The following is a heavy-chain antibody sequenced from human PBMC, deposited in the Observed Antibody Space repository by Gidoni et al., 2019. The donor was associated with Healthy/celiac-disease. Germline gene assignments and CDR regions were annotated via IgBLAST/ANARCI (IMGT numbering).Heavy chain of an antibody. Sequence: GFTFSDYYMSWIRQAPGKGLEWVSYISSSSSYTNYADSVKGRFTISRDNAKNPLYLQMNSLRAEDKAVYYCARDRTEGGTRWFDPWGQGTLVTVSS. CDR2: ISSSSSYT. V-gene: IGHV3-11*06. J-gene: IGHJ5*02. CDR3: ARDRTEGGTRWFDP. D-gene: IGHD1-26*01. CDR1: GFTFSDYY.